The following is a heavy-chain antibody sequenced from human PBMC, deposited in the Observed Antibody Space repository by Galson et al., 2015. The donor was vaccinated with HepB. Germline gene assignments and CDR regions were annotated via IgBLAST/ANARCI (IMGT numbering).Heavy chain of an antibody. CDR3: AREYFGPLDY. CDR2: IDWDNDK. CDR1: GFSLTTSGMC. D-gene: IGHD3-9*01. V-gene: IGHV2-70*10. J-gene: IGHJ4*02. Sequence: PALVKPTPTLTLTCTFSGFSLTTSGMCVSWIRQPPGKALEWIARIDWDNDKYYSTSLKTRLTISKDTSYNRVVLTITNMDPVDTATYYCAREYFGPLDYWGQGALVTVSS.